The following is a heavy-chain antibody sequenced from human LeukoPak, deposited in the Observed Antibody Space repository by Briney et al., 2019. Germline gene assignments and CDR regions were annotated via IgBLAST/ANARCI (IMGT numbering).Heavy chain of an antibody. D-gene: IGHD3-10*02. CDR3: AELGITMIGGV. Sequence: PGGSLRLSCAASGFPFSSYSMNWVRQAPGKGLEWVSSISSGTSFIYYADSVKGRFTISRDSAKNSLYLQMNSLRAEDTAVYYCAELGITMIGGVWGKGTTVTISS. CDR2: ISSGTSFI. V-gene: IGHV3-21*01. CDR1: GFPFSSYS. J-gene: IGHJ6*04.